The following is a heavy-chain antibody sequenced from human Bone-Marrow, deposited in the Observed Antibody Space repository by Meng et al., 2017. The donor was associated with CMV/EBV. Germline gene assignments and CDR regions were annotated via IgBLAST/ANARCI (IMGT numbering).Heavy chain of an antibody. V-gene: IGHV1-69*05. CDR3: ARDGTYCSSTSCHNWFDP. Sequence: SVKVSCKASGGTFSSYAISWVRQAPGQGLEWMGGIIPIFGTANYAQKFQGRVTITTDESTSTAYMELRSLRSDDTAVYYCARDGTYCSSTSCHNWFDPWGQGTLVTVSS. CDR2: IIPIFGTA. D-gene: IGHD2-2*01. J-gene: IGHJ5*02. CDR1: GGTFSSYA.